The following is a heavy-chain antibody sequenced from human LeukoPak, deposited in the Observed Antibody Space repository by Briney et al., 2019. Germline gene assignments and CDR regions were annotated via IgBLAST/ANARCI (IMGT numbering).Heavy chain of an antibody. V-gene: IGHV3-21*03. CDR3: AREGGVVGATTDFDY. CDR1: GFTFSSYS. Sequence: PGGSLRLSCAASGFTFSSYSMNWVRQAPGKGLEWVSSISSSSSYIYYADSVKGRFTISRDNAKNSLYLQMNSLRAEDTAVYYCAREGGVVGATTDFDYWGQGTLVTVSS. J-gene: IGHJ4*02. CDR2: ISSSSSYI. D-gene: IGHD1-26*01.